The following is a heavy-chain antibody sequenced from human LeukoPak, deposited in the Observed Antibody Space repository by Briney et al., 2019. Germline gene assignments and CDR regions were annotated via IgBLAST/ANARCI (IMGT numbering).Heavy chain of an antibody. CDR3: ARRRRSNSLWFGERTRGYNWFDP. CDR1: GDSISSTNW. J-gene: IGHJ5*02. V-gene: IGHV4-4*02. Sequence: SGTLSLTCAVSGDSISSTNWWNWVRQPPGKGLEWIGDISHSGSTNYNPSLKSRVTISLDRSKNQFSLKLSSVTAADTAVYYCARRRRSNSLWFGERTRGYNWFDPWGQGTLVTVSS. CDR2: ISHSGST. D-gene: IGHD3-10*01.